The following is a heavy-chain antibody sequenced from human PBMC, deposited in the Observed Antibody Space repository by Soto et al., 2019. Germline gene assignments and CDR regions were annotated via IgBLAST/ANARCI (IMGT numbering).Heavy chain of an antibody. D-gene: IGHD3-10*01. Sequence: GGSLRLSCAASGFTFSSYWMHWVRQAPGKGLVWVSRINSDGSSTSYADSVKGRFTISRDNAKNTLYLQMNSLRAEDTAVYYCARTMVRGVRAFDYWGQGTLVTVSS. CDR2: INSDGSST. CDR1: GFTFSSYW. CDR3: ARTMVRGVRAFDY. V-gene: IGHV3-74*01. J-gene: IGHJ4*02.